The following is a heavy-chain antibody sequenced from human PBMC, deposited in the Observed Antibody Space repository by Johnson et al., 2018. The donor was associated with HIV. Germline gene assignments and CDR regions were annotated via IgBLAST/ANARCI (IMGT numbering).Heavy chain of an antibody. CDR1: GFTFSSYG. CDR3: ARAPYNWNAGLFGAFDI. V-gene: IGHV3-30*03. J-gene: IGHJ3*02. CDR2: ISYDGSNK. Sequence: VQLVESGGGVVQPGRSLRLSCAASGFTFSSYGMHWVRQAPGKGLEWVAVISYDGSNKYYADSVKGRFTISRDNSKNTLYLQMGSLKAEDTAVYYCARAPYNWNAGLFGAFDIWG. D-gene: IGHD1-20*01.